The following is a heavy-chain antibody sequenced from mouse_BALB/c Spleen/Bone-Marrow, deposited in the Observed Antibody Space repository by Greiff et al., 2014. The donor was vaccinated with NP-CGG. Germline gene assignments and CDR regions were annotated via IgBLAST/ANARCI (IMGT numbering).Heavy chain of an antibody. CDR1: GFTFSTYG. CDR2: INNNGGXX. CDR3: ARDHVVGY. Sequence: DVKLQESGGGLVQPGGSLKLSCAASGFTFSTYGMSWVRQTPDKRLELVASINNNGGXXYYPDSVKGRXTISRDNAKNTLYLQMSSLKSEDTAMYYCARDHVVGYWGQGTLVTVSA. J-gene: IGHJ3*01. V-gene: IGHV5-6-3*01.